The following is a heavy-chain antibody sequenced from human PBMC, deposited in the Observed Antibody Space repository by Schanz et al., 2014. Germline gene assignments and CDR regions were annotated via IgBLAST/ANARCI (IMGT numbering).Heavy chain of an antibody. Sequence: EVQLVESGGGLVQPGGSLRLSCAASGFIFSNSWMSWVRQAPGKGLEWVANIKEDGSEKYYVDSVKGRFTISRDNAANTQYLQMNSQRVEVTAVYYCAMGGYQLHHWGQGTLVTVSS. CDR2: IKEDGSEK. CDR1: GFIFSNSW. D-gene: IGHD1-7*01. J-gene: IGHJ5*02. V-gene: IGHV3-7*01. CDR3: AMGGYQLHH.